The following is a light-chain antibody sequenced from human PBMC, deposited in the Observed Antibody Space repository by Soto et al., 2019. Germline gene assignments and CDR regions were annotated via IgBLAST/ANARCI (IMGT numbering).Light chain of an antibody. J-gene: IGLJ3*02. CDR3: SSYTNSDIWV. CDR1: TSDVGGYDY. CDR2: QVR. V-gene: IGLV2-14*01. Sequence: QSALTQPASVSGSPGQSITISCTGTTSDVGGYDYVSWYQQYAGKAPKVIIYQVRNRPSGVSNRFSGSKSGSTASQPISGLQEEDEADYYCSSYTNSDIWVFGGGTKVTVL.